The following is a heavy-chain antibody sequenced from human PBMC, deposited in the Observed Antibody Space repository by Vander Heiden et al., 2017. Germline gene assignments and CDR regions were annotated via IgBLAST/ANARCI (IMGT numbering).Heavy chain of an antibody. CDR3: ARGGGSRPFDP. Sequence: QVQPVPSGAEVNKPGSSVKVSCKASGGTFCSYAISWVRQAPGRGLEWKGGIIPIFGTANYARKFQGRVTITANESTGTAYVELGSVRSEDTAVYYCARGGGSRPFDPWGQGTLVTVSS. D-gene: IGHD2-15*01. J-gene: IGHJ5*02. CDR1: GGTFCSYA. V-gene: IGHV1-69*01. CDR2: IIPIFGTA.